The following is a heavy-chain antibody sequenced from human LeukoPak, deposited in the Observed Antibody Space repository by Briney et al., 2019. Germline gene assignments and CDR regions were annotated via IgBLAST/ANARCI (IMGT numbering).Heavy chain of an antibody. CDR3: ARELPPDDILDY. V-gene: IGHV1-69*01. J-gene: IGHJ4*02. CDR1: GGTFSSYA. Sequence: SVKVSCKASGGTFSSYAISWARQAPGQGLEWMGGIIPIFGTANYAQRFQGRVTITADESTSTAYMELSSLRSEDTAVYYCARELPPDDILDYWGQGTLVTVSS. D-gene: IGHD3-9*01. CDR2: IIPIFGTA.